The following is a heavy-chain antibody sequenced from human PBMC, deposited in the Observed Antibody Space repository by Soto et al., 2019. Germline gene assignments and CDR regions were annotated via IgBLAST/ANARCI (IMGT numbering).Heavy chain of an antibody. CDR3: ARDPKTSGGQHWAFNYFDS. CDR1: GFSFSISP. CDR2: ISYDGTNK. Sequence: GWSLRLSCAASGFSFSISPMHWVRQAPGKGPVWVALISYDGTNKFYADSVKGRFTISRDNSKSTLYLQVDSLRPEDAAVYYCARDPKTSGGQHWAFNYFDSWGQGTLVTVSS. J-gene: IGHJ4*02. D-gene: IGHD7-27*01. V-gene: IGHV3-30-3*01.